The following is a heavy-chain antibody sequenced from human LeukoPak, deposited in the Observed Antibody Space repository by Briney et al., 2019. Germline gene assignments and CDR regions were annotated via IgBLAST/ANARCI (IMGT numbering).Heavy chain of an antibody. V-gene: IGHV3-23*01. J-gene: IGHJ4*02. CDR2: ISDSGDST. D-gene: IGHD5-12*01. CDR1: GFTFSNYA. CDR3: AKTKIVATFFDY. Sequence: VGSLRLSCAASGFTFSNYAMSWVRQAPGKGLKWVSGISDSGDSTYYADSVKGRFTISRDNSKNTLYLQMNSLRAEDTAIYYCAKTKIVATFFDYWGQGTLVTVSS.